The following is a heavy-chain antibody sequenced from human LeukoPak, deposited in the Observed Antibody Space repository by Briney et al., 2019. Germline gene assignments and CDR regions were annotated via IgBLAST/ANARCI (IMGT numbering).Heavy chain of an antibody. CDR2: IYYSGST. CDR3: ARELGIAAAGSEEFDY. Sequence: PSETLSLTCTVSGGSISSGGYYWSWIRQHPGKGLEWIGYIYYSGSTYYNPSLKSRVTISVDTSKNQFSLKLSSVTAADTAVYYCARELGIAAAGSEEFDYWGQGTLVTVSS. V-gene: IGHV4-31*03. CDR1: GGSISSGGYY. D-gene: IGHD6-13*01. J-gene: IGHJ4*02.